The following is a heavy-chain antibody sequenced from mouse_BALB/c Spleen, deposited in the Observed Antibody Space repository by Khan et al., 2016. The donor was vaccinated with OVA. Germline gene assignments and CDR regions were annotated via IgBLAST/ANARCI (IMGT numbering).Heavy chain of an antibody. CDR3: ARSNSDWYFDV. CDR2: INTYTGQP. V-gene: IGHV9-3-1*01. D-gene: IGHD4-1*02. J-gene: IGHJ1*01. CDR1: GYTFTNYG. Sequence: QIQLVQSGPELKKPGETVKISCTASGYTFTNYGMNWVKQAPGKGLKWMGWINTYTGQPTYPDEFKGRFAFSLETSASTAYLQLNNLTNEDTATYFGARSNSDWYFDVWGAGTTVIVSS.